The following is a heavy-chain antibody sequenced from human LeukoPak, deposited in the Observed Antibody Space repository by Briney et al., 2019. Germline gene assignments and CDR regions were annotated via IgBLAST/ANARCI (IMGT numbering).Heavy chain of an antibody. J-gene: IGHJ4*02. CDR3: ARDVFDY. CDR1: GFRVSSYW. V-gene: IGHV3-7*04. Sequence: GGSLRLSCAASGFRVSSYWMSWVRQAPGKGLEWVANIKQDGSEKHYVDSVKGRFTISRDNAKNSLYLQMNSLRVEDTAVYYCARDVFDYWGQGTLVTVSS. CDR2: IKQDGSEK.